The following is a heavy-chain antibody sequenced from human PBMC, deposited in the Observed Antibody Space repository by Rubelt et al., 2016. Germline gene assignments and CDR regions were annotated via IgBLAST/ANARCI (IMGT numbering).Heavy chain of an antibody. D-gene: IGHD4-17*01. CDR3: ATVTVTTTHPFDY. CDR2: IYYSGST. CDR1: GGSISSSSYY. J-gene: IGHJ4*02. V-gene: IGHV4-39*01. Sequence: QLQLQESGPGLVKPSETLSLTCTVSGGSISSSSYYWGWIRQPPGKGLEWIGSIYYSGSTYYNPSLKSRVTISVDTSKNQFSLKLSSVTAADTAVYYCATVTVTTTHPFDYWGQGTLVTVSS.